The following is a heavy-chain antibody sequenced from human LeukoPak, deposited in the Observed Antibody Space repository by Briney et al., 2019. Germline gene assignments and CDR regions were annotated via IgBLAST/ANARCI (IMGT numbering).Heavy chain of an antibody. CDR3: AREHRSSKYFDS. D-gene: IGHD6-6*01. CDR1: GGSIAVNHYY. J-gene: IGHJ4*02. V-gene: IGHV4-39*02. Sequence: KTSETLFLTCSVSGGSIAVNHYYWGWIRQPPGKGLEWIGSGLYTGNTYSNPSLRSRVTISVDTSKNEFPLKMNSVTAADTAVYYCAREHRSSKYFDSWGQGALMIVSS. CDR2: GLYTGNT.